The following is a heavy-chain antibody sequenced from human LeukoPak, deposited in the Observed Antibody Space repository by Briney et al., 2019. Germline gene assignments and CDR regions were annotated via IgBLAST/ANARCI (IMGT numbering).Heavy chain of an antibody. CDR3: ARIAATWYGGS. J-gene: IGHJ4*02. Sequence: GESLKISCKGPGHSFINYWIAWVRQMPGKGLEWMGIIFPGDSHTRYSPSFQGQVTISADMSTDTAYLQWSSLRASDTAIYYCARIAATWYGGSWGQGTLVFVSS. V-gene: IGHV5-51*01. D-gene: IGHD1-26*01. CDR2: IFPGDSHT. CDR1: GHSFINYW.